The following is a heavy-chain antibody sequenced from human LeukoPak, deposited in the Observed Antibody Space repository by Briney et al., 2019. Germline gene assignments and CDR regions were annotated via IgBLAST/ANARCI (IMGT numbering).Heavy chain of an antibody. CDR2: IYHSGST. D-gene: IGHD6-13*01. CDR1: GYSISSGYY. CDR3: ARAMRSAGTYQDYYYGMDV. V-gene: IGHV4-38-2*02. Sequence: KPSETLSLTCTVSGYSISSGYYWGWIRQPPGKGLEWIGSIYHSGSTYCNPSLESRVTISVDTSKNQFSLKLSSVTAADTAVYYCARAMRSAGTYQDYYYGMDVWGQGTTVTVSS. J-gene: IGHJ6*02.